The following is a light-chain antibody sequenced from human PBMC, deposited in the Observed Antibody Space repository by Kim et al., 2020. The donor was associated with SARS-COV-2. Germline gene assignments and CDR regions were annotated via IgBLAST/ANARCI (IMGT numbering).Light chain of an antibody. CDR1: NIIGKN. CDR2: TDS. J-gene: IGLJ3*02. V-gene: IGLV3-9*01. CDR3: QVWDGTTAV. Sequence: VALGQTARIPCGGDNIIGKNVRWYQQKSGQAPVLVLYTDSVRPAGIPDRFSGSNSGNTATLTISGAQVGDEADYFCQVWDGTTAVFGGGTQLTVL.